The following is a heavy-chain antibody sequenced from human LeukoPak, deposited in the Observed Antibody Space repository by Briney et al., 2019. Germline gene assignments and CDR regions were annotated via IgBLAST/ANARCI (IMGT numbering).Heavy chain of an antibody. Sequence: PGGSLRLSCAASGFSFTNAWMSWIRQPPGKGLEWIGEINHSGSTNYNPSLKSRVTISVDTSKNQFSLKLSSVTAADTAVYYCASYRDYAAFDIWGQGTIVTVSS. V-gene: IGHV4-34*01. D-gene: IGHD4-17*01. CDR1: GFSFTNAW. CDR3: ASYRDYAAFDI. CDR2: INHSGST. J-gene: IGHJ3*02.